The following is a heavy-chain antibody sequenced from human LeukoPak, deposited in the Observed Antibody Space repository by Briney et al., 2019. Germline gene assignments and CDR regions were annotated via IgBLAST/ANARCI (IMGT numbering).Heavy chain of an antibody. CDR3: ARHSFYGSGPDY. J-gene: IGHJ4*02. CDR1: GGSISSYY. V-gene: IGHV4-59*08. CDR2: IYYSGST. Sequence: PSETLSLTCTVSGGSISSYYWSWIRQPPGKGLEWIGYIYYSGSTNYNPSLKSRVTISVDTSKNQFSLKLSSVTAADTAVYYCARHSFYGSGPDYWGQGTLVTVSP. D-gene: IGHD3-10*01.